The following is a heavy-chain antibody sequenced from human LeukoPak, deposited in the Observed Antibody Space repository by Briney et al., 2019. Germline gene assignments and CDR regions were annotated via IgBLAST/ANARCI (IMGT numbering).Heavy chain of an antibody. D-gene: IGHD1-26*01. Sequence: GGSLRLSCAASGFTFSSYDMHWVRQATGKGLEWVSAIGTAGDTYYPGSVKGRFTISRENAKNSLYLQMNSLRAGDRAVYYCARGGPADGNYYYYGMDVWGQGTTVTVSS. V-gene: IGHV3-13*01. J-gene: IGHJ6*02. CDR1: GFTFSSYD. CDR2: IGTAGDT. CDR3: ARGGPADGNYYYYGMDV.